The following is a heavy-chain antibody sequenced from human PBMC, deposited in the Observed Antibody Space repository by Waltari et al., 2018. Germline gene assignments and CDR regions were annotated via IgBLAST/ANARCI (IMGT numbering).Heavy chain of an antibody. CDR3: ARDQDGDYAPYFDY. D-gene: IGHD4-17*01. CDR2: ISYDGSNK. Sequence: QVQLVESGGGVVQPGRSMSVSCAASGFTFSGYAMHWVRPPQGKGLEWVAVISYDGSNKYYADSVKGRFTISRDNSKNTLYLQMNSLRAEDTAVYYCARDQDGDYAPYFDYWGQGTLVTVSS. CDR1: GFTFSGYA. J-gene: IGHJ4*02. V-gene: IGHV3-30*01.